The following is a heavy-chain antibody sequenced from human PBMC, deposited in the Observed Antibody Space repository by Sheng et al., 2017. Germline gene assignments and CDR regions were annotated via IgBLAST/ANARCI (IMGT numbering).Heavy chain of an antibody. CDR3: ARGGDTVTTYYYYMDV. J-gene: IGHJ6*03. D-gene: IGHD4-4*01. V-gene: IGHV1-69*13. Sequence: QVQLVQSGAEVKKPGSSVKVSCKASGGTFNSYTISWVRQAPGQGLEWMGGIIPIFGIANYAQKFQDIVTISADESTSTAYMELSSLRSEDTAVYYCARGGDTVTTYYYYMDVWGQGTTGHRLL. CDR1: GGTFNSYT. CDR2: IIPIFGIA.